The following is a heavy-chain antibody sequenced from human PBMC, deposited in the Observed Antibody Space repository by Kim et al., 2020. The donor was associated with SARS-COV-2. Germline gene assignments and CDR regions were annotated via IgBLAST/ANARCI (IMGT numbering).Heavy chain of an antibody. D-gene: IGHD2-2*01. CDR3: AREVRVPAALEGYYFSGMDV. Sequence: GESLRLSCATSGVSFTSYWMSWVRQVPGKGLEWVANIKQDGSETYYVDSVKGRFTISRDNAKNSLYLQMSSLRAEDTAVYHCAREVRVPAALEGYYFSGMDVWGQGTTVTVSS. CDR1: GVSFTSYW. V-gene: IGHV3-7*01. J-gene: IGHJ6*02. CDR2: IKQDGSET.